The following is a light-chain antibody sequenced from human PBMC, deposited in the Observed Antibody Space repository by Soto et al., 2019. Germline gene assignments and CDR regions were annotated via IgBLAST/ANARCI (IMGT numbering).Light chain of an antibody. Sequence: EMVMTQSPATLSVSPGERATLSCRASQSVSSNLAWYQQKPGQAPRLLFYGASTRATGIPARFSGSRSGTEFTLTISSLQSEDFAVYYCQQYNNWRGTFGQGTKVEIK. CDR1: QSVSSN. V-gene: IGKV3-15*01. CDR2: GAS. J-gene: IGKJ1*01. CDR3: QQYNNWRGT.